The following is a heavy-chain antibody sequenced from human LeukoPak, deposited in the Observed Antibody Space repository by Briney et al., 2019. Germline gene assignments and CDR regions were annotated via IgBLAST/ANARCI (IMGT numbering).Heavy chain of an antibody. CDR2: IKQAGSEN. CDR1: GFTFSSYW. Sequence: GGSLRLSCAASGFTFSSYWMSWVRQAPGKGLEWVANIKQAGSENYYVDSVKGRFTISRDNAKNSLYLQMNSLRAEDTAVYYCARGKTTVTPGYFDYWGQGTLVTVSS. J-gene: IGHJ4*02. D-gene: IGHD4-11*01. V-gene: IGHV3-7*01. CDR3: ARGKTTVTPGYFDY.